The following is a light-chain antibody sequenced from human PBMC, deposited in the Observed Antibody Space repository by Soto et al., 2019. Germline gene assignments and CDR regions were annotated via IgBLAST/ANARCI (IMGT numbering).Light chain of an antibody. CDR1: QSVSSN. V-gene: IGKV3-15*01. J-gene: IGKJ1*01. CDR3: QQYNNWPRT. CDR2: GAS. Sequence: EIEMTQSPATLSLAPGERVTLSCRASQSVSSNLAWYQQKPGQAPRLLIYGASTRATGIPARFSGSGSGTEFTLTISSLQSEDFAVYYCQQYNNWPRTFGQGTKVDNK.